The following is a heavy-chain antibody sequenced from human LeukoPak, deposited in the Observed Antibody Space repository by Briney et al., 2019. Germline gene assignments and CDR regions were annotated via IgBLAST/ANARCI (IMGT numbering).Heavy chain of an antibody. Sequence: ASVKVSCKASGGTFSSYAISWVRQAPGQGLEWMGGIIPIFGTANYAQKSQGRVTITADKSTSTAYMELSSLRSEDTAVYYCARGPAAMGNPTDWFDPWGQGTLVTVSS. CDR3: ARGPAAMGNPTDWFDP. D-gene: IGHD2-2*01. CDR2: IIPIFGTA. CDR1: GGTFSSYA. V-gene: IGHV1-69*06. J-gene: IGHJ5*02.